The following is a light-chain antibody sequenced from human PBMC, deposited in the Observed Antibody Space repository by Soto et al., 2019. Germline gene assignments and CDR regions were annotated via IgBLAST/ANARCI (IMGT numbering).Light chain of an antibody. J-gene: IGLJ2*01. V-gene: IGLV2-14*01. CDR3: SSYTTSSTVV. Sequence: QSALTQPASVSGSPGQSITISCTGTSSDVGGYKYVSWYQQHPGKAPKLIIYEVNNRPSGVSYRFSGSKSGYTASLTISGHQAEDEADYYCSSYTTSSTVVFGGGTKLTVL. CDR1: SSDVGGYKY. CDR2: EVN.